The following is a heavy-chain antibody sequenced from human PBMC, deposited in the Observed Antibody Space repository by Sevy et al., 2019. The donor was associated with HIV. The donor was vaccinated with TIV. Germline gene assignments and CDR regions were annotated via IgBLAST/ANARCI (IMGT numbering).Heavy chain of an antibody. J-gene: IGHJ4*02. CDR3: ARVDAIAAAXFDS. V-gene: IGHV3-30*01. Sequence: GGSLRLSCAASGFXFSSSAMHWVRQAPGKGLEWVAFISXDEDDKYYSDSVKGRFTISRDNSNNTVYLQMNSLRAEDTAVYYCARVDAIAAAXFDSWGQGTLVTVSS. CDR1: GFXFSSSA. CDR2: ISXDEDDK. D-gene: IGHD6-13*01.